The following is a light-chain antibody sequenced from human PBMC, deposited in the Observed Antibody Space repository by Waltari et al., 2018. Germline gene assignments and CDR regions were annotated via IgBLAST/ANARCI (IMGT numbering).Light chain of an antibody. Sequence: QSVLTQPPSVSGTPGQRVSISCSGSRSNLGSNTVNWYRQLPGTAPKLLISTNNLRPSGVPDRVSGSKSGTSASLAISGLQPEDEADYYCATWDDSLTGVVFGGGTKLTV. V-gene: IGLV1-44*01. CDR1: RSNLGSNT. CDR3: ATWDDSLTGVV. CDR2: TNN. J-gene: IGLJ3*02.